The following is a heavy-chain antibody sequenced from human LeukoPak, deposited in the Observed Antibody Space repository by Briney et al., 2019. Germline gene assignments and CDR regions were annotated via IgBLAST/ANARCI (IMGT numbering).Heavy chain of an antibody. CDR3: ARQGPSIVAAAGTRAFDI. D-gene: IGHD6-13*01. Sequence: PSETLSLTCTVSGGSISSYYWSWIRQPPGKGLEWIGYIYYSGSTNYNPSLKSRVTISVDTSKNQFSLKLSSVTAADTAVYYCARQGPSIVAAAGTRAFDIWGQGTMVTVSS. J-gene: IGHJ3*02. V-gene: IGHV4-59*08. CDR2: IYYSGST. CDR1: GGSISSYY.